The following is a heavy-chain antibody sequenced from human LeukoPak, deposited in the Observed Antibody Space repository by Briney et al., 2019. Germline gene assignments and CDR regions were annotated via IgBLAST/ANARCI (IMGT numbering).Heavy chain of an antibody. D-gene: IGHD1-26*01. CDR2: ISTTSKYI. CDR3: ARPLYSGSYWGARNSGPTGDAFDI. CDR1: GFTFSSYS. V-gene: IGHV3-21*01. Sequence: GGSLRLSCAPSGFTFSSYSMTWVRQAPGKGLDWVSSISTTSKYIYYSNSVKGRFTISRDNSKNTLYLQMNSLRAEDTAVYYCARPLYSGSYWGARNSGPTGDAFDIWGQGTMVTVSS. J-gene: IGHJ3*02.